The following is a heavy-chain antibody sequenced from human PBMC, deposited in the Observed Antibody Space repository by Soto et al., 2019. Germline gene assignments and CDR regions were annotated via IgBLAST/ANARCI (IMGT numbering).Heavy chain of an antibody. CDR1: GASISIGDYY. V-gene: IGHV4-30-4*01. J-gene: IGHJ5*02. CDR2: IYYSGSA. CDR3: ATGYCSGCQFHTQKYRLDP. Sequence: SETLSLTCVVSGASISIGDYYLRWIRQPPGKGLEWVGYIYYSGSAYYNPSLKSRVIISIDTSKNQFSLKLRSVTAADTAVYYSATGYCSGCQFHTQKYRLDPWGQG. D-gene: IGHD2-15*01.